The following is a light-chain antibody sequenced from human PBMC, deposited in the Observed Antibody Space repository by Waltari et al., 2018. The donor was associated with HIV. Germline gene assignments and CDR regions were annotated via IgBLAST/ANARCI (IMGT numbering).Light chain of an antibody. V-gene: IGLV1-47*01. CDR3: AAWV. CDR1: SSNIGYNY. CDR2: RNN. Sequence: QSVLPQPPSASGTPGQRVTMSCSGDSSNIGYNYVYWYQHLPGTAPKLLIYRNNQRPSGVPDRCSGSKSGTSASLAISGLRSEDEADYYCAAWVFGGGTKLTVL. J-gene: IGLJ3*02.